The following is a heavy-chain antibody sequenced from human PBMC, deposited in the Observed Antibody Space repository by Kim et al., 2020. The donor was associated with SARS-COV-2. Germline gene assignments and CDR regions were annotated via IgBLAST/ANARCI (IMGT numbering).Heavy chain of an antibody. CDR1: GFTSSSYG. J-gene: IGHJ4*02. D-gene: IGHD3-22*01. CDR3: AKDTHYYDSSDEGY. CDR2: ISYDGSNK. V-gene: IGHV3-30*18. Sequence: GGSLRLSCAASGFTSSSYGMHWVRQAPGKGLEWVAVISYDGSNKYYADSVKGRFTISRDNSKNTLYLQMNSLRAEDTAVYYCAKDTHYYDSSDEGYWGQGTLVTVSS.